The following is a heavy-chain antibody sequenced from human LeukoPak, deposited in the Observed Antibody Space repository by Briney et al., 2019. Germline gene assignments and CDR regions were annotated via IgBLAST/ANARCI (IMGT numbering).Heavy chain of an antibody. V-gene: IGHV4-34*01. CDR3: ARDRKTARAAAAFNWFDP. CDR2: INHSGST. CDR1: GGSFSGYY. J-gene: IGHJ5*02. Sequence: SETLSLTCAVYGGSFSGYYWSWIRQPPGKGLEWIGEINHSGSTDYNPSLKSRVTTSVDTSKNQFSLKLSSVTAADTAVYYCARDRKTARAAAAFNWFDPWGQGTLVTVSS. D-gene: IGHD6-13*01.